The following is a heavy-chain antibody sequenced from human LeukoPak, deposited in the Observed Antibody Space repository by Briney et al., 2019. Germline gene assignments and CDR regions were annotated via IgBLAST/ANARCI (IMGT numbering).Heavy chain of an antibody. V-gene: IGHV3-20*04. Sequence: GGSLRLSCAASGFTFDDYGMSWVRQAPGKGLEWVSGINWNGGSTGYADSVKGRFTISRDNAKNSLYLQMSSLRAEDTALYYCAREQGMVRGSWFDPWGQGTLVTVSS. J-gene: IGHJ5*02. CDR3: AREQGMVRGSWFDP. CDR2: INWNGGST. CDR1: GFTFDDYG. D-gene: IGHD3-10*01.